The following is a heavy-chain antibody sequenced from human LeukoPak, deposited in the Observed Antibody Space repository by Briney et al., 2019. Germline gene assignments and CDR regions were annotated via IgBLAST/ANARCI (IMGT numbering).Heavy chain of an antibody. V-gene: IGHV1-2*02. J-gene: IGHJ5*02. Sequence: GGTNYAQKFQGRVTVTRDTSINTAYMELSSLRFDDTAIYYCTRGGSLCSRTNCFLNWFDRWGQGTLVTVSS. CDR3: TRGGSLCSRTNCFLNWFDR. CDR2: GGT. D-gene: IGHD2-2*01.